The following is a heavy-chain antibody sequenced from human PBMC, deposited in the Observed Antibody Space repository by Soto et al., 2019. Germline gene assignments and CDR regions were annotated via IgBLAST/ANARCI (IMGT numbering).Heavy chain of an antibody. J-gene: IGHJ6*02. CDR1: CGSISNYY. Sequence: SETLCLTCTVSCGSISNYYWRWIRQPPGKGLEWIGSVYYSGSTYYNPSLKSRVTISVDTSKNQFSLKLSSVTAADTAVYYCARVRAVLSYYYGMDVWGQGTTVTV. V-gene: IGHV4-39*01. CDR2: VYYSGST. D-gene: IGHD2-8*01. CDR3: ARVRAVLSYYYGMDV.